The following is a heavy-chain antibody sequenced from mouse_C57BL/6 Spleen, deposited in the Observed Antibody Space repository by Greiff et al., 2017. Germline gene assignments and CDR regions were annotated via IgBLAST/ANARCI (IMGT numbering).Heavy chain of an antibody. D-gene: IGHD6-5*01. CDR2: IYPRSGNT. Sequence: VQLQQSGAELVRPGASVKLSCKASGYTFTSYGISWVKQRTGQGLEWIGEIYPRSGNTYYNEKFKGQVTLTADKSSSTAYMELRCLTSEDSAVYCGAGELAYGDYWGKGTTLTVSS. CDR1: GYTFTSYG. V-gene: IGHV1-81*01. CDR3: AGELAYGDY. J-gene: IGHJ2*01.